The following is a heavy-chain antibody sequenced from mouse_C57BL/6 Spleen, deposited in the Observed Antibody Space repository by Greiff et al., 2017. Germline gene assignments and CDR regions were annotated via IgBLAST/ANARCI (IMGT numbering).Heavy chain of an antibody. CDR3: ARIYYDYDGHFDY. CDR1: GYTFTDYY. CDR2: INPYNGGT. D-gene: IGHD2-4*01. J-gene: IGHJ2*01. V-gene: IGHV1-19*01. Sequence: VQLQQSGPVLVKPGASVKMSCKASGYTFTDYYMNWVKQSHGKSLEWIGVINPYNGGTSYNQKFKGKATLTVDKSSSTAYMELNSLTSEDSAFYYCARIYYDYDGHFDYWGQGTTLTVSS.